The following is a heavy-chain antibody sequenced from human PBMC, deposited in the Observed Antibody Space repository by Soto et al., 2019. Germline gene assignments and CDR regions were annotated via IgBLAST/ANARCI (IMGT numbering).Heavy chain of an antibody. CDR1: GGSVSSGSYY. Sequence: SETLSLTCTVSGGSVSSGSYYWSWIRQPPGKGLAWIGYIYYSGSTNYNPSLKSRVTISVDTSKNQFSLKLSPVTAADTAVDYCARVVWDCSGGSCYYFDYWGQGTLVTVSS. J-gene: IGHJ4*02. CDR2: IYYSGST. CDR3: ARVVWDCSGGSCYYFDY. D-gene: IGHD2-15*01. V-gene: IGHV4-61*01.